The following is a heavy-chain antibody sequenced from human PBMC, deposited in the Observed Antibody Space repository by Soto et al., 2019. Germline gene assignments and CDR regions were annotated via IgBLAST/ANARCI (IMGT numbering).Heavy chain of an antibody. CDR2: TYYRSKWYN. CDR1: GDSVSSSSVT. J-gene: IGHJ5*01. D-gene: IGHD1-26*01. Sequence: QVQLQQSEPGLVKPSQTLSLTCAISGDSVSSSSVTWNWIRQSPSRGLEWLGRTYYRSKWYNDYAESVKSRITINPDTSKNQFSLHLNSVTPEDTAVYYCVRLIGNSWLDFWGRGTLVTVSS. CDR3: VRLIGNSWLDF. V-gene: IGHV6-1*01.